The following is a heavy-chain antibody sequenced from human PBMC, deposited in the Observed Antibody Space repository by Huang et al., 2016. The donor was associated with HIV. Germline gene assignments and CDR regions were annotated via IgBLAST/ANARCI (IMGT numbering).Heavy chain of an antibody. CDR3: ARALWFGEFDWYFDL. CDR1: GFTFSSDW. Sequence: EVQLVESGGGLVQPGGSLRLSCAASGFTFSSDWMPWGRQAQGKWLVWVSRIKSEASSTSYADSTKGRFTISRDNAKNTRDLQMNRLRAEDTAVYYCARALWFGEFDWYFDLWGRGTLVTVSS. V-gene: IGHV3-74*01. CDR2: IKSEASST. D-gene: IGHD3-10*01. J-gene: IGHJ2*01.